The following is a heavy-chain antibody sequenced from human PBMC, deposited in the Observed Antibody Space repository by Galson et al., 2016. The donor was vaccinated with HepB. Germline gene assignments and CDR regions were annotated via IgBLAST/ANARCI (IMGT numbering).Heavy chain of an antibody. CDR2: INTDGTDT. Sequence: SLRLSCAVSGFTFSNYWMHWVRQAPGQGLVWAARINTDGTDTHYADSVRGRFTISRDNAMSTVYLQMDSLRVDDTAVYYCARSPRILWFEVDYWGQGTPDTVSS. D-gene: IGHD3-10*01. CDR1: GFTFSNYW. CDR3: ARSPRILWFEVDY. J-gene: IGHJ4*02. V-gene: IGHV3-74*01.